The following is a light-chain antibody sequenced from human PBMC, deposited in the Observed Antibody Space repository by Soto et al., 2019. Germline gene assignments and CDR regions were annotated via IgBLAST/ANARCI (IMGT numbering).Light chain of an antibody. V-gene: IGKV1-39*01. CDR1: QRVSTY. CDR3: QQYNNWPRT. J-gene: IGKJ1*01. Sequence: DIQMTQSPSSLSASVGDRVTITCRASQRVSTYLNWYQQRPGKAPKLLIYAASTLQSGVPSTFSGSASGTDFTLTISSLQPEDFAVYYCQQYNNWPRTFGQGTRWIS. CDR2: AAS.